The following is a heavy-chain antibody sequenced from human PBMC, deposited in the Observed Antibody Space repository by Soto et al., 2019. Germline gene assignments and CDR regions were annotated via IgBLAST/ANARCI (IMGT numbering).Heavy chain of an antibody. Sequence: PSETLSLTCDFHCDSLSGYAWSWIRQPPGKGLEWIGEITFRGVTNYHPSLKSRLSMSVDTSKNRISLNVSSVTAADTALYFCARKLEASIRHVEWFSYKWFDPWGPGTLVTVSS. CDR3: ARKLEASIRHVEWFSYKWFDP. V-gene: IGHV4-34*01. D-gene: IGHD3-9*01. J-gene: IGHJ5*02. CDR2: ITFRGVT. CDR1: CDSLSGYA.